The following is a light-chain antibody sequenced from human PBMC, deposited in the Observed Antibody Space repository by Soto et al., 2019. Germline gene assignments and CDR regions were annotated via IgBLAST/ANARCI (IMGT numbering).Light chain of an antibody. CDR3: QQYGSPPYT. J-gene: IGKJ2*01. CDR2: GAS. V-gene: IGKV3-20*01. CDR1: QSVRNNY. Sequence: EILLTQSPGTLSLSPGERATLSCRASQSVRNNYIAWYQQKPGQAPRLLIHGASVRATGIPDRFSGSGSGTDFTLTITRLEPEDFAVYYCQQYGSPPYTFGQGAQLEI.